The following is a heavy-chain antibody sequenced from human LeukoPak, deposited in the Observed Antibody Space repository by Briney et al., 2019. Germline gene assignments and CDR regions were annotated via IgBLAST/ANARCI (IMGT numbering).Heavy chain of an antibody. Sequence: SETLSLTCTVSGGSISSSSYYWGWIRQPPGKGLEWIGSIYYSGSTSYNPSLKSRVTISVDTSKNQFSLKLSSVTAADTAVYYCARQQSGSYLVDFDYWGQGTLVTVSS. CDR2: IYYSGST. CDR3: ARQQSGSYLVDFDY. V-gene: IGHV4-39*01. D-gene: IGHD1-26*01. CDR1: GGSISSSSYY. J-gene: IGHJ4*02.